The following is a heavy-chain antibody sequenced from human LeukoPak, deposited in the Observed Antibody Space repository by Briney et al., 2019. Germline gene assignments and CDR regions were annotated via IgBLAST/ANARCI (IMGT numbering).Heavy chain of an antibody. Sequence: PSETLSLTCAVYGGSFSGYYWSWIRQPPGKGLERIGEINHSGSTNYNPSLKSRVTISVDTSKNQFSLKLSSVTAADTAVYYCARGRTVTTLVRYFDLWGRGTLVTVSS. D-gene: IGHD4-17*01. CDR3: ARGRTVTTLVRYFDL. CDR1: GGSFSGYY. CDR2: INHSGST. V-gene: IGHV4-34*01. J-gene: IGHJ2*01.